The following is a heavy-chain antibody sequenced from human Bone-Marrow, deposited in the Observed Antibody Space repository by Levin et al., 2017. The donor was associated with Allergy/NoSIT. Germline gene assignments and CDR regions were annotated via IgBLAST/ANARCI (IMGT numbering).Heavy chain of an antibody. CDR2: IKQDGSEK. V-gene: IGHV3-7*04. J-gene: IGHJ4*02. D-gene: IGHD6-13*01. CDR1: GFTFSSYW. Sequence: GGSLRLSCAASGFTFSSYWMSWVRQAPGKGLEWVANIKQDGSEKYYVDSVKGRFTISRDNAKNSLYLQMNSLRAEDTAVYYCARDLYGGSSPMGYWGQGTLVTVSS. CDR3: ARDLYGGSSPMGY.